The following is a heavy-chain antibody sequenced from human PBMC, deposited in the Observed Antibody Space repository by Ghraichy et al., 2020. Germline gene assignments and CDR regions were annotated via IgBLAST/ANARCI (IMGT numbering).Heavy chain of an antibody. CDR3: ARDRDSSSWSQPYYYYMDV. V-gene: IGHV6-1*01. J-gene: IGHJ6*03. CDR1: GDSVSSNSAA. D-gene: IGHD6-13*01. CDR2: TYYRSKWYN. Sequence: SQTLSLTCAISGDSVSSNSAAWNWIRQSPSRGLEWLGRTYYRSKWYNDYAVSVKSRITINPDTSKNQFSLQLNSVTPEDTAVYYCARDRDSSSWSQPYYYYMDVWGKGTTVTVSS.